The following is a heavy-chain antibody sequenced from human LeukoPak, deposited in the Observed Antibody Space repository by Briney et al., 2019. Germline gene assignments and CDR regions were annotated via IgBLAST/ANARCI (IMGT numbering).Heavy chain of an antibody. Sequence: ASVKVSCKASGYTFTGYYMHWVRQAPGQGLEWMGWINPNSGGTNYAQKFQGRVTMTRDTSISTAYMELSRLRSDDTAVYYCAKDSNGFGVTTGYFDYWGRGTLVTVSS. J-gene: IGHJ4*02. CDR2: INPNSGGT. V-gene: IGHV1-2*02. CDR3: AKDSNGFGVTTGYFDY. CDR1: GYTFTGYY. D-gene: IGHD4-17*01.